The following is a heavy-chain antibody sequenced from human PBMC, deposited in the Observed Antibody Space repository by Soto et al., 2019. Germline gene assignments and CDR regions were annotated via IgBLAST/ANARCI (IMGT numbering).Heavy chain of an antibody. Sequence: SGPTLVHPTQTLTLTCTFSGFSLSTSGMRVSWIRQPPGKALEWLARIDWDDDKFYSTSLKTRLTISKDTSKNQVVLTMTNMDPVDTATYYCARIAYYDSSGSYYFDYWGQGTLVTVSS. J-gene: IGHJ4*02. D-gene: IGHD3-22*01. CDR3: ARIAYYDSSGSYYFDY. CDR1: GFSLSTSGMR. V-gene: IGHV2-70*04. CDR2: IDWDDDK.